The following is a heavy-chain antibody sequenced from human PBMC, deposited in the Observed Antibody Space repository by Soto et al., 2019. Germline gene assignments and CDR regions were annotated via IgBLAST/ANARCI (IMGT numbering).Heavy chain of an antibody. J-gene: IGHJ4*02. D-gene: IGHD3-22*01. CDR3: ARDSASTDSSGYMIDY. V-gene: IGHV1-18*04. Sequence: ASVKFSCKASGYTFTSYGISWVRQAPGQGLEWMGWISAYNGNTNYAQKLQGRVTMTTDTSTSTAYMELRSLRSDDTAVYYCARDSASTDSSGYMIDYWGQGTLVTVSS. CDR2: ISAYNGNT. CDR1: GYTFTSYG.